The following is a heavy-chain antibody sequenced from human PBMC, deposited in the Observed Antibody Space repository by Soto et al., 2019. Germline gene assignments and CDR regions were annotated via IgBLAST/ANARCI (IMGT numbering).Heavy chain of an antibody. CDR3: TRGPNSSGWHDQ. CDR2: MNPNSGNT. J-gene: IGHJ4*02. V-gene: IGHV1-8*01. CDR1: GYTFTSYD. Sequence: QVQLVQSGAEVKKPGASVKVSCKASGYTFTSYDINWVRQATGQGLEWMGWMNPNSGNTGYAQKFQGRVTMTRNTSIGTAYMELSSLRSEDTAVYYCTRGPNSSGWHDQWGQGTLVTVSS. D-gene: IGHD6-25*01.